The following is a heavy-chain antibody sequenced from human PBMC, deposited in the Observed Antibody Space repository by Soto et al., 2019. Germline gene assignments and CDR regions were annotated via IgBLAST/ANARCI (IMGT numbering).Heavy chain of an antibody. V-gene: IGHV1-69*13. D-gene: IGHD3-22*01. CDR1: GGTFSTYA. J-gene: IGHJ4*02. CDR3: ARGVHYDSSGYYYFY. Sequence: SVKVSCKASGGTFSTYAIDWVRQAPGQGLEWMGGIIPLFGTAKYAQNFQGRITITADESTNTAYMELRSLRSQATVVYYCARGVHYDSSGYYYFYWGQGTLVTVSS. CDR2: IIPLFGTA.